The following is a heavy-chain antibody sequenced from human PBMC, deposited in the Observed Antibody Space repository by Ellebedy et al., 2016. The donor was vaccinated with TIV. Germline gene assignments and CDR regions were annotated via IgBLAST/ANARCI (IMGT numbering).Heavy chain of an antibody. D-gene: IGHD3-22*01. Sequence: GESLKISCAASGFTFSSYEMHWVRQAPGKGLEWVAVISYDGSNKYYADSVKGRFTISRDNSKNTLYLQMNSLRAEDTAVYYCARDREERNYYDSSGLPRGILDYWGQGTLVTVSS. J-gene: IGHJ4*02. CDR2: ISYDGSNK. CDR3: ARDREERNYYDSSGLPRGILDY. V-gene: IGHV3-30*01. CDR1: GFTFSSYE.